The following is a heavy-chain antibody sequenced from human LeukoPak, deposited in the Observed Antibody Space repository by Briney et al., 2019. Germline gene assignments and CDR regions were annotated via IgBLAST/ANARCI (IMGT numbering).Heavy chain of an antibody. J-gene: IGHJ3*02. CDR1: EFTLSSYW. D-gene: IGHD3-10*01. Sequence: GGSLRLSCAASEFTLSSYWMSWVRQAPGKGLEWVANIKEDGSEKYYVDSVKGRFTISRDNAKISLYLHMNSLTAEDTAMYYCARDWVAGVPFDAFDIWGQGTMVSVSS. CDR2: IKEDGSEK. V-gene: IGHV3-7*03. CDR3: ARDWVAGVPFDAFDI.